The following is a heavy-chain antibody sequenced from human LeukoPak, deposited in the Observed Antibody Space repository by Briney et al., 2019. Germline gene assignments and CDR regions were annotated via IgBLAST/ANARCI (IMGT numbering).Heavy chain of an antibody. V-gene: IGHV1-2*02. Sequence: GASVKVSCKASGYTFTGYYMHWVRQAPGQGLEWMGWINPNSGDTNYAQNFQGRVTMTRDTSINTAYMELSGLRSDDTAVYYCARIKWAAANDWGQGTLVTVSS. CDR1: GYTFTGYY. CDR2: INPNSGDT. J-gene: IGHJ4*02. CDR3: ARIKWAAAND. D-gene: IGHD6-13*01.